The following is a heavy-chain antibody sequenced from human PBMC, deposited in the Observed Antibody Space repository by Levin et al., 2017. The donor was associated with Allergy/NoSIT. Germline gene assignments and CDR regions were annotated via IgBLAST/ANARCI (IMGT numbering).Heavy chain of an antibody. CDR2: LYRGAST. D-gene: IGHD2-2*01. J-gene: IGHJ6*02. Sequence: SETLSLTCSVSGISIGTYYWSWIRQSPGKGLEWIGYLYRGASTIYNPSLKSRVTISVDMSKNQFSLKFTSMTAADTAVYYCARGPETDQYGMDVWGQGATVTVPS. CDR3: ARGPETDQYGMDV. V-gene: IGHV4-59*01. CDR1: GISIGTYY.